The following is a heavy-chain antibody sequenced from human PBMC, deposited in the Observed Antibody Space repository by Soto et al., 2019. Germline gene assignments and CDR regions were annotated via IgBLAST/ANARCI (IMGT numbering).Heavy chain of an antibody. J-gene: IGHJ6*03. CDR2: INHSGST. V-gene: IGHV4-34*01. D-gene: IGHD5-12*01. Sequence: SETLSLTCAVYGGSFSGYYWSWIRQPPGKGLEWIGEINHSGSTNYNPSLKSRVTISVDTSKNQFSLKLSSVTAADTAVYYCARAHSSYDTHYYYYYYMDVWGKGTTVTVSS. CDR1: GGSFSGYY. CDR3: ARAHSSYDTHYYYYYYMDV.